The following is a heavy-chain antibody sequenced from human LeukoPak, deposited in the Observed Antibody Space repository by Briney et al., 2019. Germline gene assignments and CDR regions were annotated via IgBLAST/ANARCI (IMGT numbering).Heavy chain of an antibody. Sequence: PGGSLRLSCAASGFTFSSYWMHWVRQAPGKGLVWVSHINSDGSTTTYADSVKGRFTISRDNAKDTLYLQLNSLRVEDTAVYYCARASTTLGRFSMDVWGQGTTVTVSS. CDR1: GFTFSSYW. D-gene: IGHD4-23*01. CDR3: ARASTTLGRFSMDV. V-gene: IGHV3-74*01. CDR2: INSDGSTT. J-gene: IGHJ6*02.